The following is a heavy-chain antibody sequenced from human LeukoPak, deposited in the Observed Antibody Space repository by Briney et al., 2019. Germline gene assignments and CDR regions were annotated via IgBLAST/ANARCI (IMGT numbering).Heavy chain of an antibody. D-gene: IGHD2-8*01. CDR3: VRDIQWRFDP. V-gene: IGHV1-18*01. J-gene: IGHJ5*02. CDR1: GYIFTSYG. Sequence: GASVKVSCKASGYIFTSYGISWVGQALGQGLEWMGWISTNKGNTNYAQRLQGRVTMTTDTSTSTAYMELRSLRSDDTAIYYCVRDIQWRFDPWGQGTLVTVSS. CDR2: ISTNKGNT.